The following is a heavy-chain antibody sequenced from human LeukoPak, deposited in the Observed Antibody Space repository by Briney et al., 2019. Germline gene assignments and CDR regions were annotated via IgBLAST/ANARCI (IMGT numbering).Heavy chain of an antibody. CDR3: ARQYDSYFYYYLDL. CDR2: LYHPDST. CDR1: GYPINNAYY. V-gene: IGHV4-38-2*01. Sequence: PSETLSLTCGVSGYPINNAYYWVWIRQPPGKGLEWIGSLYHPDSTYYNPSLKSRATMSVDTSRNQFSLRLSFVTAADTAVYYCARQYDSYFYYYLDLWGTGTKVTVSS. J-gene: IGHJ6*03. D-gene: IGHD2-2*01.